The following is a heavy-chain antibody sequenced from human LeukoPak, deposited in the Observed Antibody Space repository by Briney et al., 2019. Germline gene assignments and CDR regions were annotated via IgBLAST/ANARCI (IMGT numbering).Heavy chain of an antibody. CDR1: GFTFDDYA. CDR2: ISWNSGNI. CDR3: AKDGEGEVPTAIGY. D-gene: IGHD2-2*01. Sequence: PGRSLRLSCAASGFTFDDYAMHWVRQAPGKGLEWVSFISWNSGNIDYADSVKGRFTISRANAKNTLYLQMNSLRAEDTAIYFCAKDGEGEVPTAIGYWGQGTLVIVSS. J-gene: IGHJ4*02. V-gene: IGHV3-9*01.